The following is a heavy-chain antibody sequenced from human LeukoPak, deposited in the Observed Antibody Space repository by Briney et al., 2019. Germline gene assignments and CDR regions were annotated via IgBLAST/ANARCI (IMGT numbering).Heavy chain of an antibody. CDR2: IYYSGST. V-gene: IGHV4-59*01. Sequence: SETLSLTCTVSGGSISSYYWSWIRQPPGKGLEWIGYIYYSGSTNYNPSLKSRVTISVDTSKNQFSLRLSSLTAADTAVYYCARAQRYSYGEFDYWGQGTLVTVSS. J-gene: IGHJ4*02. CDR1: GGSISSYY. D-gene: IGHD5-18*01. CDR3: ARAQRYSYGEFDY.